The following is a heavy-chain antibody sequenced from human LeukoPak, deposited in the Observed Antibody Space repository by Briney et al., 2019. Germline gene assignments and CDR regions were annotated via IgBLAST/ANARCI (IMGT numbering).Heavy chain of an antibody. Sequence: GRSLRLSCAASGFTFSSYAMHWVRQAPGKGLEWVAVISYDGSNKYYADSVKGRFTISRDNSKNTLYLQMNSLRAEDTAVYYCARDQGYGDLERGDNWFDPWGQGTLVTVSS. J-gene: IGHJ5*02. CDR1: GFTFSSYA. CDR3: ARDQGYGDLERGDNWFDP. V-gene: IGHV3-30-3*01. D-gene: IGHD4-17*01. CDR2: ISYDGSNK.